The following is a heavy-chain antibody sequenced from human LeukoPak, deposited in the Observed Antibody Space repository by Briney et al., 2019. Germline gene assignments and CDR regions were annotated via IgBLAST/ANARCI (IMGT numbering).Heavy chain of an antibody. CDR1: GYTFTGYY. V-gene: IGHV1-2*02. J-gene: IGHJ4*02. CDR2: INPNSGGT. Sequence: ASVKVSCKASGYTFTGYYMHWVRQAPGQGLEWMGWINPNSGGTNYAQKFQGRVTMTRDTSISTAYMELSRLRSDDTAVYYCARDLGRYCGGDCLSYWGQGTLVTVSS. D-gene: IGHD2-21*02. CDR3: ARDLGRYCGGDCLSY.